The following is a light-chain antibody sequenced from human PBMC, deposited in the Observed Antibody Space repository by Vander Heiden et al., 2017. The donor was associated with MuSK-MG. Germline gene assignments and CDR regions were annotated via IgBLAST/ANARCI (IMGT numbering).Light chain of an antibody. CDR1: QSISSY. CDR3: QQSDSTPQYT. J-gene: IGKJ2*01. CDR2: AAS. V-gene: IGKV1-39*01. Sequence: DIQMTQSPSCLSASVGDRVTITCRASQSISSYLNWYQQKPGKAPKLLIYAASSLQSGVPSRFSGSGNGTDFDLTISSRQPEDFATYYCQQSDSTPQYTFGQGTKLEIK.